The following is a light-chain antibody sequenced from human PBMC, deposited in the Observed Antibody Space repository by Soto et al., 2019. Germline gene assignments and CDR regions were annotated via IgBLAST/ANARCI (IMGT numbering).Light chain of an antibody. CDR2: DDS. V-gene: IGLV3-21*02. Sequence: SYVLTQPPSVSVAPGQTASITCGGNNIGDKSVHWYQQKPGQAPVLVVHDDSDRPSGLPERFSGSNSGNTATLTISRVEGGDEADYYCQVRDSSSDHVVFGGGTQLTVL. CDR3: QVRDSSSDHVV. CDR1: NIGDKS. J-gene: IGLJ2*01.